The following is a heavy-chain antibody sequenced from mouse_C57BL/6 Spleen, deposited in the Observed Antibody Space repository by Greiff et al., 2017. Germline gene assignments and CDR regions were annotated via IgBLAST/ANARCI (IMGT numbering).Heavy chain of an antibody. J-gene: IGHJ4*01. CDR1: GFTFSDAW. V-gene: IGHV6-6*01. CDR2: IRNKANNHAT. Sequence: EVKLVESGGGLVQPGGSMKLSCAASGFTFSDAWMDWVRQSPENGLEWVAEIRNKANNHATYYAESVKGRFTISRDDSKSSVYLQMNSLRAEDTGIYYCTRGGRGAMDYWGQGTSVTVSS. CDR3: TRGGRGAMDY.